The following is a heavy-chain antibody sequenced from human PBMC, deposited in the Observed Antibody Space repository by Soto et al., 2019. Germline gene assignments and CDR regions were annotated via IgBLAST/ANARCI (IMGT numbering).Heavy chain of an antibody. CDR2: ISAYNGNT. CDR1: GYTFTSYG. V-gene: IGHV1-18*01. Sequence: ASVKVSCKASGYTFTSYGISWVRQAPGQGLEWMGWISAYNGNTKYAQNLQGRVTMTTDTSTSTAYMEMRSLRSADTAVYYCTRRARIGKQLWLPFDSWAQGTLVTVSS. D-gene: IGHD3-22*01. CDR3: TRRARIGKQLWLPFDS. J-gene: IGHJ4*02.